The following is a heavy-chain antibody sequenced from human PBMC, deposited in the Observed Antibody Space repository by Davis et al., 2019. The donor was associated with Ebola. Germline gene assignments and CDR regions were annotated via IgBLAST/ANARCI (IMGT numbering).Heavy chain of an antibody. Sequence: GESLKISCKVSGDSFTTYWIAWVRQLPGKGLDWVGIIYPGDSDTKYSPYFQGQVTISADKSISTAYLQWSSLRASDTAMYYCARSIRGSYSTFDYWGQGTLVTVSS. CDR3: ARSIRGSYSTFDY. V-gene: IGHV5-51*01. D-gene: IGHD1-26*01. CDR1: GDSFTTYW. CDR2: IYPGDSDT. J-gene: IGHJ4*02.